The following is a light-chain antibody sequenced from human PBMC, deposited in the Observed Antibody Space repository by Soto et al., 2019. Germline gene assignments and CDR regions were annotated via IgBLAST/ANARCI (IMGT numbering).Light chain of an antibody. CDR2: GAS. CDR3: QQYGSSPLFS. CDR1: QSVRNTY. Sequence: EIVSTQSPGTLSLSPGERATLSCRASQSVRNTYLAWYQQKPGQAPRLLIYGASSRATGIPDRFSGSGSGTDFTLTISRLEPEDFAVYYCQQYGSSPLFSFGPGTKVDIK. J-gene: IGKJ3*01. V-gene: IGKV3-20*01.